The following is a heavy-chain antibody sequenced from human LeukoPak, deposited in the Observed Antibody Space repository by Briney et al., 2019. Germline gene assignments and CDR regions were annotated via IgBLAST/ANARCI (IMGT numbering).Heavy chain of an antibody. CDR2: INDSGTA. Sequence: SETLSLTCAVYGGSFSGYFWSWLRQSPQKGLEWIGEINDSGTANYNPSLRSRVAILADTSKNQFSLYLASVTAADTAVYYCARRGIGLSTYYKGDFEYWSQGALVTVSS. CDR1: GGSFSGYF. J-gene: IGHJ4*02. V-gene: IGHV4-34*01. CDR3: ARRGIGLSTYYKGDFEY. D-gene: IGHD3-10*01.